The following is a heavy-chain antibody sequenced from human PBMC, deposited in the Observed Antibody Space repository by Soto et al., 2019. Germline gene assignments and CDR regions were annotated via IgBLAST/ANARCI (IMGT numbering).Heavy chain of an antibody. D-gene: IGHD3-22*01. CDR3: AAGGSGYYAN. CDR1: GFTFSTYW. J-gene: IGHJ4*02. Sequence: EVQLVASGGDLVQPGGSLRLSCAASGFTFSTYWMHWVRQAPGKGLLWVSRIKTDGTYATYADSVKGRFTISRDNAKNTLSLQMTRRRVEDAAVYYCAAGGSGYYANWGQGTLVTVSS. CDR2: IKTDGTYA. V-gene: IGHV3-74*01.